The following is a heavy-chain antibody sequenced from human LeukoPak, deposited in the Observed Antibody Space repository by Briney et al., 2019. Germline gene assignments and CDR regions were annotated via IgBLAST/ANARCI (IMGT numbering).Heavy chain of an antibody. CDR2: IYYTGTT. D-gene: IGHD3-10*01. J-gene: IGHJ5*02. Sequence: SETLSLTCTVSGVSINSHYWNWIRQPPGKGPEWIGHIYYTGTTNYNPSLKSRVTISVDRSKNHFSLKLKSVTNADTAVYYCARAGPWQIDPWGQGILVTVSS. CDR1: GVSINSHY. V-gene: IGHV4-59*11. CDR3: ARAGPWQIDP.